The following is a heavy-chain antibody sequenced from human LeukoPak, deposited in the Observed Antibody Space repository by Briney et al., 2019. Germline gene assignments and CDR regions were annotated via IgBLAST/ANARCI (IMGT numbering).Heavy chain of an antibody. CDR1: GGSVSSGSYY. V-gene: IGHV4-61*01. Sequence: SETLSLTCTVSGGSVSSGSYYWSWIRQPPGKGLEWIGYIYYSGSTNYNPSLKSRVTISVDTSKNQFSLKLSSVTAADTAEYYCARDNDIVVVPAAISPEYYGMDVWGQGTTVTVSS. CDR3: ARDNDIVVVPAAISPEYYGMDV. CDR2: IYYSGST. D-gene: IGHD2-2*02. J-gene: IGHJ6*02.